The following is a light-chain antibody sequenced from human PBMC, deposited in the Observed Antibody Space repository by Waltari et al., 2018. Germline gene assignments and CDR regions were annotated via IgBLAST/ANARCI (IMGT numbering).Light chain of an antibody. Sequence: DIVMTQSPDSLAVSLGERATINCTPSQSLLYSSNNKYYLAWYRQKPGQPPKLLIYLASTRESGVPDRFSGSGSGTDFTLTISSLQAEDVAVYYCQQYYNIPYTFGQGTKLEIK. J-gene: IGKJ2*01. CDR3: QQYYNIPYT. CDR1: QSLLYSSNNKYY. CDR2: LAS. V-gene: IGKV4-1*01.